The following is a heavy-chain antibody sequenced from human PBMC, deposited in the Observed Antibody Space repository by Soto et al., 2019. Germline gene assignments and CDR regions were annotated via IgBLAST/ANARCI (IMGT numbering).Heavy chain of an antibody. D-gene: IGHD6-13*01. V-gene: IGHV1-3*01. CDR2: INAANGDT. J-gene: IGHJ5*02. CDR1: GYTFTSYG. Sequence: ASVKVSCKASGYTFTSYGIHWVHQAPGQRLEWMGWINAANGDTKYSPKFQGRVTITRDTSASTAYMELSSLRSEDTAVYYCVRRHVSATGIDWFDPWGQGXLVTVSS. CDR3: VRRHVSATGIDWFDP.